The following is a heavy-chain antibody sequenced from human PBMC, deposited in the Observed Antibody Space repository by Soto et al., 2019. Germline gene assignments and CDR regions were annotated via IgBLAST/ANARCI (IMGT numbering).Heavy chain of an antibody. D-gene: IGHD3-3*01. V-gene: IGHV1-8*01. CDR2: MNPNSGNT. CDR1: GYTFTSYD. Sequence: ASVKVSCKASGYTFTSYDINWVRQATGQGLEWMGWMNPNSGNTGYAQKFQGRVTMTRNTSISTAYMELSSLRSEDTAVYYCARRTYYDFWSGYYNYYYYYMDVWGKGTTVTV. CDR3: ARRTYYDFWSGYYNYYYYYMDV. J-gene: IGHJ6*03.